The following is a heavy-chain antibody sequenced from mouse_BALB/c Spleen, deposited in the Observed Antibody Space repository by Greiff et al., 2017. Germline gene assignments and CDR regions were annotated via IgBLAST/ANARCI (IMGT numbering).Heavy chain of an antibody. D-gene: IGHD1-1*01. CDR2: ISGGGSYT. V-gene: IGHV5-4*02. Sequence: DVHLVESGGGLVKPGGSLKLSCAASGFTFSDYYMYWVRQTPEKRLEWVATISGGGSYTYYPDSVKGRFTISRDNAKNNLYLQMSSLKSEDTAMYYCAREYYGTYAMDYWGEGTSVTVSS. CDR3: AREYYGTYAMDY. J-gene: IGHJ4*01. CDR1: GFTFSDYY.